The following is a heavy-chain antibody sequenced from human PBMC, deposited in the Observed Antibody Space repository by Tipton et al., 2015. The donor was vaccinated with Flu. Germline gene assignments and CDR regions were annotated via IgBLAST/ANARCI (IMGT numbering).Heavy chain of an antibody. CDR1: GFTVSSNY. J-gene: IGHJ6*02. CDR2: IYSGGST. D-gene: IGHD1-26*01. CDR3: ARSLYSYYYGMDV. V-gene: IGHV3-53*01. Sequence: SLRLSCAASGFTVSSNYTSWVRQAPGKGLEWVSVIYSGGSTYYADSVKGRFTISRDNPKNTLYLQMNSLRAEDTAVYYCARSLYSYYYGMDVWGQGTTVTVSS.